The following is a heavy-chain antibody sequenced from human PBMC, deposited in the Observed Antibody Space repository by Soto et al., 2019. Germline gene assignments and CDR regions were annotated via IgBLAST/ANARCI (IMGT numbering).Heavy chain of an antibody. V-gene: IGHV1-69*13. D-gene: IGHD5-12*01. CDR2: IIPIFGTA. J-gene: IGHJ6*02. CDR3: AAAYSGYDEIYYYYGMDV. CDR1: GGTFSSYA. Sequence: ASVKVSCKASGGTFSSYAISWVRQAPGQGLEWMGGIIPIFGTANYAQKFQGRVTITADESTSTAYMELSSLRSEDTAVYYCAAAYSGYDEIYYYYGMDVWGQGTTVTVS.